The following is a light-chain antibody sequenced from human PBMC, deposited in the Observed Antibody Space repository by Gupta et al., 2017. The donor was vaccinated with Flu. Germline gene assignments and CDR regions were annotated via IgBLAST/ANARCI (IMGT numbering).Light chain of an antibody. J-gene: IGKJ4*01. V-gene: IGKV3-20*01. Sequence: EIVLTQSPGTLSLSPGETATLTCRTSQNVRRTFVAWYQQKPGQAPRLLMYGTSVRATDIPERFSGSGSGTYLTLSITRLVPADFATYYCQLHVSSPPSLTFGGETRLEIK. CDR1: QNVRRTF. CDR2: GTS. CDR3: QLHVSSPPSLT.